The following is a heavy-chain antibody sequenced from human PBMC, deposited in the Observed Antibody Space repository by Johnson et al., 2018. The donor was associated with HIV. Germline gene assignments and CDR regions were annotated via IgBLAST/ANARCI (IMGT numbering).Heavy chain of an antibody. CDR2: ISYDGSNK. CDR1: GFTFSSYG. D-gene: IGHD6-6*01. CDR3: ARDKGIAARPDAFDI. J-gene: IGHJ3*02. Sequence: QVQLVESGGGVVQPGRSLRLSCAASGFTFSSYGMHWVRQAPGKGLEWVAVISYDGSNKYYVDSVKGRFTISRDNSKNTLYLQMNSLRAEDTAVYYCARDKGIAARPDAFDIWGQGTMVTVSS. V-gene: IGHV3-30*03.